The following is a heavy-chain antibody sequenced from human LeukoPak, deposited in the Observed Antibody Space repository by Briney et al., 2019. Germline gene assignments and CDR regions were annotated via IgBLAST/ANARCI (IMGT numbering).Heavy chain of an antibody. D-gene: IGHD1-1*01. CDR2: IYPGDSDT. Sequence: GESLKISCQGSGYRFDNYWIVWMRQMPGKGLEWMGIIYPGDSDTRYSPSFEGQVTISADRSVNTAYLQWTSLRASGTAMYYCARLLRSQLLPLLLYWGQGTLVTVSS. CDR1: GYRFDNYW. J-gene: IGHJ4*02. V-gene: IGHV5-51*01. CDR3: ARLLRSQLLPLLLY.